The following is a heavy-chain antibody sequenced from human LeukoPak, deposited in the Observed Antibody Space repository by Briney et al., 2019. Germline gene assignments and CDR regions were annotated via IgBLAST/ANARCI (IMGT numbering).Heavy chain of an antibody. J-gene: IGHJ4*02. V-gene: IGHV3-23*01. CDR1: GFTFSSYA. CDR3: AKSPSLAAAEVTFDY. CDR2: ISGSGDST. Sequence: QPGGSLRLSCAASGFTFSSYAMAWVRQAPGKGLEWVSTISGSGDSTYYADSVKGRFTMSRDNSKNTLYLQLNSLRAGDTATYYCAKSPSLAAAEVTFDYWGQGTLVTVSS. D-gene: IGHD6-13*01.